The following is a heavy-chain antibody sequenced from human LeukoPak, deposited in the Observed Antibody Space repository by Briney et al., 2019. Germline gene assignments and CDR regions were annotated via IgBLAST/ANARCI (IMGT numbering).Heavy chain of an antibody. CDR1: GGTFNSYA. CDR3: AREARYYDILTGYYLYYFDY. Sequence: SVKVSCKASGGTFNSYAISWVRQAPGQGLELMGGIIPIFGTTNYAQKFQGRVTLTADESTSTAYMELSSLRSEDTAVYYCAREARYYDILTGYYLYYFDYWGQGTLVTVSS. CDR2: IIPIFGTT. J-gene: IGHJ4*02. V-gene: IGHV1-69*13. D-gene: IGHD3-9*01.